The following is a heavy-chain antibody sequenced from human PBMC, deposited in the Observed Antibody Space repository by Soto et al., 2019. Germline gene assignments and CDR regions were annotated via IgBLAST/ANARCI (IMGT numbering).Heavy chain of an antibody. D-gene: IGHD6-19*01. V-gene: IGHV3-74*01. CDR1: GFTFDSHW. Sequence: ASGGVLVQPGGSLRLSCVASGFTFDSHWMHWVRQAPGEGLVWVSRIKTGGYAAAYADSVKGRFTISRDNTKNTVYLQMNSLRAEDTAVYFCVRESGVAADCWGQGTLVTVSS. CDR2: IKTGGYAA. J-gene: IGHJ4*02. CDR3: VRESGVAADC.